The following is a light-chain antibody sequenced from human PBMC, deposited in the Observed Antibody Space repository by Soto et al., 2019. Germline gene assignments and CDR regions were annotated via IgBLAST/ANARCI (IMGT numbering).Light chain of an antibody. V-gene: IGKV1-8*01. J-gene: IGKJ1*01. CDR1: QDIRDY. CDR2: AAS. CDR3: QHYYTYPWT. Sequence: AIRMTQSPSSLSASTGDRVTITCRASQDIRDYLVWYQQKPGKAPKVLIHAASTLQGGVSSRFSGSRSGTDFTLTINSLQSEDFATYYCQHYYTYPWTFGQGTKVEV.